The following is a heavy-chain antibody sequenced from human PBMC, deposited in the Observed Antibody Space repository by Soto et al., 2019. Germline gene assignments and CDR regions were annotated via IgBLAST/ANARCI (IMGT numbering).Heavy chain of an antibody. CDR3: ALYRRDRVKSHNWFDP. V-gene: IGHV1-18*01. CDR2: ISAYNGNT. D-gene: IGHD2-2*02. Sequence: ASVKVSCKASGYTFTSYGISGVRQAPGQGLEWMGWISAYNGNTNYAQKLQGRVTMTTDTSTSTAYMELRSLRSDDTAVYYCALYRRDRVKSHNWFDPWGQGTLVTVSS. CDR1: GYTFTSYG. J-gene: IGHJ5*02.